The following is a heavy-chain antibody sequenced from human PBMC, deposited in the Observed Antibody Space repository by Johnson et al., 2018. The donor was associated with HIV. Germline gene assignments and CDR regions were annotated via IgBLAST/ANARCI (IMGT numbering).Heavy chain of an antibody. CDR3: AKDKDAFDI. CDR2: ISYDGSDK. J-gene: IGHJ3*02. CDR1: GFTFSSYG. Sequence: QVQLVESGGGVVQPGRSLRLSCAASGFTFSSYGMHWVRQAPAKGLEWVAFISYDGSDKYYADSVKGRLTISRDSSRNTLYLEMNSLRTDDTAVYYCAKDKDAFDIWGQGTMVTVSS. V-gene: IGHV3-30*18.